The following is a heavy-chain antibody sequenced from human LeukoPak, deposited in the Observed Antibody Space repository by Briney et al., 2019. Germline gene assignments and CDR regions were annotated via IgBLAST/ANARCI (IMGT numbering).Heavy chain of an antibody. CDR2: IRSKAYGGTT. V-gene: IGHV3-49*04. CDR1: GFTFGDYA. J-gene: IGHJ4*02. D-gene: IGHD2-2*01. CDR3: TRGFVVVPAAAFDY. Sequence: SGGSLRLSCTASGFTFGDYAMSWVRQAPGKGLEWVGFIRSKAYGGTTEYAASVKGRFTISRDDSKSIAYLQMNSLKTEDTAVYYCTRGFVVVPAAAFDYWGQGTLVTVSS.